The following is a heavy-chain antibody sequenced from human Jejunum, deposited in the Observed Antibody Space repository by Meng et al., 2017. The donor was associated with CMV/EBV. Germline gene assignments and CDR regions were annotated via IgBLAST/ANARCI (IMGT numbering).Heavy chain of an antibody. CDR2: IDWDDDK. CDR1: VFSVSTSGMC. Sequence: FSVFSVSTSGMCVSWVRQPPGKALEWLALIDWDDDKYYSTSLKTRLTISKDTSKNQVVLTMSNMDPVDTATYYCARTKGGRGSIDYWGQGTLVTVSS. CDR3: ARTKGGRGSIDY. D-gene: IGHD2-15*01. J-gene: IGHJ4*02. V-gene: IGHV2-70*20.